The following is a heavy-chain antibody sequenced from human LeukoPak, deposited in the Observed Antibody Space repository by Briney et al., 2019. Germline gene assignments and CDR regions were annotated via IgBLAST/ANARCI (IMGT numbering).Heavy chain of an antibody. CDR1: GGSFSGYY. Sequence: RSETLSLTCAVYGGSFSGYYWSWIRQPPGKGLEWIGEINHSGSTNYNPSLKSRVTISADTSKNQFSLKLSSVTAADTAVYYCARGSVISSSWYYYYYMDVWGKGTTVTVSS. CDR3: ARGSVISSSWYYYYYMDV. J-gene: IGHJ6*03. CDR2: INHSGST. V-gene: IGHV4-34*01. D-gene: IGHD6-13*01.